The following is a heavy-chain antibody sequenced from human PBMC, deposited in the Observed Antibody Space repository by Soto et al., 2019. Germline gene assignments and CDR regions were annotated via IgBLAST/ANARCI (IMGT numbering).Heavy chain of an antibody. J-gene: IGHJ4*02. CDR1: GGSIISGGYY. Sequence: SETLSLTCTVSGGSIISGGYYWIWIRQHPGKGLEWIGYIYYSGSTYYNPSLKSRVTISVDTSKNQFSLKLSSVTAADTAVYYCARAPGYCSGGSCYLFFDYWGQGTLVTVSS. V-gene: IGHV4-31*03. CDR3: ARAPGYCSGGSCYLFFDY. CDR2: IYYSGST. D-gene: IGHD2-15*01.